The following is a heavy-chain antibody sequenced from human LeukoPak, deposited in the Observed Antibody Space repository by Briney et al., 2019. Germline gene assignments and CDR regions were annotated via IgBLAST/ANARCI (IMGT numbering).Heavy chain of an antibody. D-gene: IGHD1-26*01. CDR3: ARVRGSYSSDY. V-gene: IGHV3-11*04. Sequence: PGGSLRLSCAASGFTFSDYYMSWIRQAPGKGLERISYISTSGTTIRYADPVKGRFTISRDDAKKSLYLQMNSLRAEDTAVYYCARVRGSYSSDYWGQGTLVTVSS. CDR1: GFTFSDYY. J-gene: IGHJ4*02. CDR2: ISTSGTTI.